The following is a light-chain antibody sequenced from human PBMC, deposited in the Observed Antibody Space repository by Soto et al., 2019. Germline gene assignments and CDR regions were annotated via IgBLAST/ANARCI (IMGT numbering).Light chain of an antibody. J-gene: IGKJ4*01. Sequence: IVLTQSPGTLSLSPGERATLSCRASQSVSSSYLAWYQQKPGQAPRLLIYDASTRATGFPARFSGSGSGTEFTLTISSLQSEDFAVYYCQQYNNWPLTFGGGTKVDIK. V-gene: IGKV3D-15*01. CDR1: QSVSSSY. CDR3: QQYNNWPLT. CDR2: DAS.